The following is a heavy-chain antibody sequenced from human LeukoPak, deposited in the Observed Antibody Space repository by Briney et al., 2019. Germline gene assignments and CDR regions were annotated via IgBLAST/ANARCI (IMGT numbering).Heavy chain of an antibody. J-gene: IGHJ4*02. Sequence: GGSLRLSCVASGFNFSDYYMNWIRQSPGKGLEWISYMSSRSGIIYYADSVKGRFTISRDNARNSLYLQMNSLKTEDTAVYYCIWNDAGDYWGQGTLVTVSS. CDR3: IWNDAGDY. D-gene: IGHD1-1*01. CDR2: MSSRSGII. V-gene: IGHV3-11*01. CDR1: GFNFSDYY.